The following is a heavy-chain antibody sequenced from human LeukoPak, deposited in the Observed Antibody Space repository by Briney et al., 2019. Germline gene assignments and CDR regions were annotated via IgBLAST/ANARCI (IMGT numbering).Heavy chain of an antibody. V-gene: IGHV3-30*02. CDR3: AKDGVGRNYAAFEI. D-gene: IGHD3-3*01. CDR1: GFTFSTYG. J-gene: IGHJ3*02. CDR2: IRNDGSTK. Sequence: PGGSLRLSCAASGFTFSTYGMHWVRQAPGKGLEWVAFIRNDGSTKYYAASVKGRFTISRDNSKNTLNLQMDSLRAEDTAVYYCAKDGVGRNYAAFEIWGQGTMVTVSS.